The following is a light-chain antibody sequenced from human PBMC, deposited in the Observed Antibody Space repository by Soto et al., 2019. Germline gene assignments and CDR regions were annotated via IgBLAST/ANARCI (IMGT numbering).Light chain of an antibody. CDR1: QGIKNY. J-gene: IGKJ1*01. Sequence: EIVMTQSPATLSVSPGERATLSCRASQGIKNYLAWFQQKPGQAPRLLIYGASTRATAIPARFSGSGSGTEFTLSISSLQSEDFAVYYCQQYNDWPRTFGQGTKVDI. CDR2: GAS. CDR3: QQYNDWPRT. V-gene: IGKV3D-15*01.